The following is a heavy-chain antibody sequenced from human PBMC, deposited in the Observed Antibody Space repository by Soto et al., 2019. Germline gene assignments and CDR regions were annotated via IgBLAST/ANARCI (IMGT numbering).Heavy chain of an antibody. V-gene: IGHV3-33*01. CDR1: GFNFSAYA. CDR3: ATDFTPYYMDV. D-gene: IGHD2-21*02. CDR2: IWYDGSNQ. J-gene: IGHJ6*03. Sequence: PGGSLRLSCAASGFNFSAYAMHWVRQAPGKGLEWVAIIWYDGSNQYYGESVKGRFTISRDNSKNTLFLQMNDLRAEDTAVHYCATDFTPYYMDVWGTGTRVTVSS.